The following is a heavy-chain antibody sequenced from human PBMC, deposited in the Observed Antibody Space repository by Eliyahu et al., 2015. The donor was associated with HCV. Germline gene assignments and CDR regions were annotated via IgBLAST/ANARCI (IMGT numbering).Heavy chain of an antibody. CDR1: GFTFSTYY. J-gene: IGHJ4*02. CDR2: ILSSNDI. V-gene: IGHV3-69-1*01. CDR3: TRDSPGQSFDY. Sequence: EVQLVESGGGLVKPGGSLXLSCAASGFTFSTYYMNWVRQAPGKGLEWVSSILSSNDIYHADSVKGRFTISRDNAENSLYLQMNSLRAEDTAVYYCTRDSPGQSFDYWGQGTLVTVSS.